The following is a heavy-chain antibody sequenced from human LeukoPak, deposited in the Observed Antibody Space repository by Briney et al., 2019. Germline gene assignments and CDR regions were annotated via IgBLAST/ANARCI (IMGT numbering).Heavy chain of an antibody. J-gene: IGHJ4*02. CDR2: ISSSSSYI. CDR3: ARLTVTTFPDY. Sequence: GGSLRLSCAASGFTFSSYRMNWVRQAPGKGLGWVSSISSSSSYIYYADSVKGRFTISRDNAKNSLYLQMNSLRAGDTAVYYCARLTVTTFPDYWGQGTLVTVSS. V-gene: IGHV3-21*01. CDR1: GFTFSSYR. D-gene: IGHD4-17*01.